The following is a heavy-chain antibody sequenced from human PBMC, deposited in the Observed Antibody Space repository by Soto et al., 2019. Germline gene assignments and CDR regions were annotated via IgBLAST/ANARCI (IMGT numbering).Heavy chain of an antibody. V-gene: IGHV5-10-1*01. D-gene: IGHD3-10*01. Sequence: PGESLKSSCKGSGCSFTSYWISWGRQLPGTGLEWMGRIEPSDSYSHCSPSFQRHVTISADQSLSTASLQWGSLRASDTARYYCERRGGGAGLGAKYYYYYYGRDVGGQGTTVTVSS. CDR3: ERRGGGAGLGAKYYYYYYGRDV. CDR1: GCSFTSYW. CDR2: IEPSDSYS. J-gene: IGHJ6*02.